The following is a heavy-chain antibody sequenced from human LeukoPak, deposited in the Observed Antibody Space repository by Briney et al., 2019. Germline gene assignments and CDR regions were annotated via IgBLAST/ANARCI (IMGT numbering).Heavy chain of an antibody. J-gene: IGHJ5*02. D-gene: IGHD2-2*01. CDR2: TYYRSTWYN. V-gene: IGHV6-1*01. CDR1: GDSVSSNSVT. Sequence: SQTLSLTCAISGDSVSSNSVTWNWIRQSPSRGLEWLGRTYYRSTWYNDYAISVRGRITVNPDTSKNQFSLHLNSVTPEDTAVYYCARRLTQYDCFDPWGEGILVTVSS. CDR3: ARRLTQYDCFDP.